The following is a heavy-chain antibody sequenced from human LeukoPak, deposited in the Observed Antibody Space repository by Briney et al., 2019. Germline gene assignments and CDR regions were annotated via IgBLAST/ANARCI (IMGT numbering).Heavy chain of an antibody. CDR3: ARTTEDCNSASCYQYCFDP. Sequence: SETLSLTCTVSGGSISTYYWSWIRQPPGRGLEWIGYIYYSGYTSYNPSLKSRVTISVDTSKNQFSLKLSSVTAADTAVYYCARTTEDCNSASCYQYCFDPWGQGTLVTVSS. J-gene: IGHJ5*02. D-gene: IGHD2-2*01. CDR1: GGSISTYY. V-gene: IGHV4-59*01. CDR2: IYYSGYT.